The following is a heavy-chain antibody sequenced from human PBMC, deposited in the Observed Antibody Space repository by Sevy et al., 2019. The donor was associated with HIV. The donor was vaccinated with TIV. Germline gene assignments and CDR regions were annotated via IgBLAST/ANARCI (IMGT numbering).Heavy chain of an antibody. V-gene: IGHV3-7*01. CDR1: GFTFSSYW. Sequence: GESLKIACAASGFTFSSYWMSWVRQAPGKGLEWVANIKQDGSEKFYVDSVKGRFTISRANAKNSLYLQMNSLRAEETDVYYCARDWGATFWGQGTLVTVSS. J-gene: IGHJ4*02. D-gene: IGHD1-26*01. CDR2: IKQDGSEK. CDR3: ARDWGATF.